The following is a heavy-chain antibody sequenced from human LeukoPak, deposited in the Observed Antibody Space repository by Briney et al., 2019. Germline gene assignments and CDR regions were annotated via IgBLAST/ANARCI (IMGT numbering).Heavy chain of an antibody. CDR2: ISSSSSYI. J-gene: IGHJ4*02. Sequence: AGGSLRLSCAASGFTFSSYSMNWVRQAPGKGLEWVSSISSSSSYIYYADSVKGRFTISRDNAKNSLYLQMNSLRAEDTAVYYCASGTVNGFSRAYFDHWGQGTLVTVSS. CDR3: ASGTVNGFSRAYFDH. D-gene: IGHD3-3*02. CDR1: GFTFSSYS. V-gene: IGHV3-21*01.